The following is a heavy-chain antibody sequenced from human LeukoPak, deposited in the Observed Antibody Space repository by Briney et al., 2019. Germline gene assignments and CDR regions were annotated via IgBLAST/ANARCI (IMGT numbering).Heavy chain of an antibody. J-gene: IGHJ3*02. Sequence: PGGSLRLSCAASGFTFSSYNMNWVRQAPGSGLEWVSYISSSGSTIYYADSVKGRFTISRDNAKNSLYLQMNSLRAEDTAVYYCARDVHGGAFDIWGQGTMVTVSS. CDR1: GFTFSSYN. D-gene: IGHD3-10*01. V-gene: IGHV3-48*04. CDR2: ISSSGSTI. CDR3: ARDVHGGAFDI.